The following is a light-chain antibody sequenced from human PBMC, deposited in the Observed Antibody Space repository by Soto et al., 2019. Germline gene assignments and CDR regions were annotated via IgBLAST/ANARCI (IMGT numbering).Light chain of an antibody. V-gene: IGKV1-5*03. Sequence: DIQMTQSPSSLSASVGDRVTIPCRASQSIDTYLNWYQQKPGKAPKLLIYKASTLKSGVPSRFSGSGSGTEFTLTISSLQPDDFATYYCQHYNSYSEAFGQGTKVELK. CDR2: KAS. CDR1: QSIDTY. J-gene: IGKJ1*01. CDR3: QHYNSYSEA.